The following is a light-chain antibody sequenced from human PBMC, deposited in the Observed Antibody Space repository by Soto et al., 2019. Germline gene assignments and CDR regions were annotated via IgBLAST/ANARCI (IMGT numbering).Light chain of an antibody. Sequence: QSVLTQPASVSGSPGQSVAISCTGTTSDVGGYNYVSWYQQHPGKAPKLIIQDVTNRSSGVSDRFSGSKSGNTASLSISGLQAEDEADYYCSSYTSTSTYVFGSGTNAPS. V-gene: IGLV2-14*01. CDR1: TSDVGGYNY. CDR2: DVT. J-gene: IGLJ1*01. CDR3: SSYTSTSTYV.